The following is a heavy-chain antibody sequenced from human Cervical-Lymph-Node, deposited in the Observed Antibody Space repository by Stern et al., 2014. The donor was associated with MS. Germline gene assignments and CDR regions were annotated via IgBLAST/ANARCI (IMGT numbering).Heavy chain of an antibody. CDR3: ARDWRGSIAAAGGYFDL. CDR1: GGSISSGSYY. CDR2: IYTRGTT. V-gene: IGHV4-61*02. D-gene: IGHD6-13*01. Sequence: QLQLQESGPGLVKPSQTLSLTCTVSGGSISSGSYYWSWIRQPAGKGLEWIGRIYTRGTTNYNPSLKSRVTISVDTSKNQFSLKLSSVTAADTAVYYCARDWRGSIAAAGGYFDLWGRGTLVTVSS. J-gene: IGHJ2*01.